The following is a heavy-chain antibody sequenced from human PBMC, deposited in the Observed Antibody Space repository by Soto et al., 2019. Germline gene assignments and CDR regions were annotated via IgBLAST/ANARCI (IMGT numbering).Heavy chain of an antibody. D-gene: IGHD3-22*01. CDR2: IYYSGST. CDR3: ARDAFGYYDSSGYYRGGYFDY. Sequence: ETLSLPCTVSGGSIRSYYWSWIRQPPGKGLEWIGYIYYSGSTNYNPSLKSRVTISVDTSKNQFSLKLSSVTAADTAVYYCARDAFGYYDSSGYYRGGYFDYWGQGTLVTVSS. J-gene: IGHJ4*02. V-gene: IGHV4-59*01. CDR1: GGSIRSYY.